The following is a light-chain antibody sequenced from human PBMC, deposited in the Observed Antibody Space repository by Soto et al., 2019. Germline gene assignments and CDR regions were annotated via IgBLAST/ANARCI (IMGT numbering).Light chain of an antibody. J-gene: IGKJ1*01. V-gene: IGKV3-15*01. CDR2: GAS. Sequence: EIVVTQSPATLSVSPGERGTLSCRASQSVSSNLAWYQQKPGQAPRLLIYGASTRATGIPARFSGSGSGTEFTLTISSLQSEDFAVYYCQQCNTWPPETFGQGTKVDIK. CDR3: QQCNTWPPET. CDR1: QSVSSN.